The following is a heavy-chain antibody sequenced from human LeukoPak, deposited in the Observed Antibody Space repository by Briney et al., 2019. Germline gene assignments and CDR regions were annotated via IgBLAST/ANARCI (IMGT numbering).Heavy chain of an antibody. D-gene: IGHD5-24*01. CDR1: GFTFSSYG. V-gene: IGHV3-30*18. CDR3: AKVGDGYNCLDL. J-gene: IGHJ2*01. Sequence: GGSLRLSCAASGFTFSSYGMHWVRQAPGKGLEWVAVISYDGSNKYYADSVKGRFTISRDNSKNTLYLQMNSLRAEDTAVYYCAKVGDGYNCLDLWGRGTLVTVSS. CDR2: ISYDGSNK.